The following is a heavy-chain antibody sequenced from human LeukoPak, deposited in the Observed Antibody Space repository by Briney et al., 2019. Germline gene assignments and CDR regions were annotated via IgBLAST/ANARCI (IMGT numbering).Heavy chain of an antibody. CDR3: ARDRGSYYIDF. V-gene: IGHV3-33*01. D-gene: IGHD1-1*01. Sequence: PGGSLRLSCAASGFTFRNHGMHWVRQAPGKGLEWVAVIWYDGSNKYYADSVKGRFTFSRDNSKNTLSLQMDSLRAEDTALYYCARDRGSYYIDFWGQGTLVTVSS. CDR1: GFTFRNHG. CDR2: IWYDGSNK. J-gene: IGHJ4*02.